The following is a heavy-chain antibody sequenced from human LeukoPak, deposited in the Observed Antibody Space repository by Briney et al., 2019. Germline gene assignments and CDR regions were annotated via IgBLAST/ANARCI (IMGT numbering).Heavy chain of an antibody. CDR2: ISWNSGSI. Sequence: PGRSLRLSCAASGFTFDDYAMHWVRQAPGKGLEWVSGISWNSGSIGYADSVKGRFTISRDNARNSLYLQMNSLRAEDTALYYCAKATTTSSFDYWGQGTLDTVSS. CDR1: GFTFDDYA. D-gene: IGHD4-17*01. V-gene: IGHV3-9*01. J-gene: IGHJ4*02. CDR3: AKATTTSSFDY.